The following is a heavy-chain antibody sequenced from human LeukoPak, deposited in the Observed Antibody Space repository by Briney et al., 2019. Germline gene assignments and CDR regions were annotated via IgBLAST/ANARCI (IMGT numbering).Heavy chain of an antibody. J-gene: IGHJ4*02. CDR2: IYPGDSDT. CDR1: GYSFTNYW. Sequence: GESLKISCKGAGYSFTNYWIAWGRRMPGKGGECMGIIYPGDSDTRYSPSFQGQVTISADKSITTAYLQWSSLKASDTAMFYCARRGDYSGDDFDYWGQGTLVTVSS. CDR3: ARRGDYSGDDFDY. V-gene: IGHV5-51*01. D-gene: IGHD4-23*01.